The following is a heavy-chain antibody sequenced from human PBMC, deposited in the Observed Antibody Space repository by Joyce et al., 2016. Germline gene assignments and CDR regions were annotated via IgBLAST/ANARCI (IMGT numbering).Heavy chain of an antibody. CDR1: GFTFTSSA. Sequence: QMQLVQSGPEVKKPGTSVKVSCKASGFTFTSSAMQWVRQARGQRLEWIGWIVVGSGNTNYAQKFQERVTTTRDMSTSKAYMQLSSLRSEETAVYYCAADPDYYDGSGYYYSVFDIWGQGTMVTVSS. CDR2: IVVGSGNT. V-gene: IGHV1-58*02. CDR3: AADPDYYDGSGYYYSVFDI. J-gene: IGHJ3*02. D-gene: IGHD3-22*01.